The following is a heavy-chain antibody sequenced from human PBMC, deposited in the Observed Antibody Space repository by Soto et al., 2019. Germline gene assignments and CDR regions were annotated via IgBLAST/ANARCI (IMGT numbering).Heavy chain of an antibody. V-gene: IGHV4-31*03. CDR3: ARDRRGVGAPMVYYGMDV. J-gene: IGHJ6*02. D-gene: IGHD1-26*01. CDR2: IYYSGST. Sequence: PSETLSLTCTVSGGSISSGGYYWSWIRQHPGKGLEWIGYIYYSGSTYYNPSLKSRVTISVDTSKNQFSLKLSSVTAADTAVYYCARDRRGVGAPMVYYGMDVWGQGTTVTVSS. CDR1: GGSISSGGYY.